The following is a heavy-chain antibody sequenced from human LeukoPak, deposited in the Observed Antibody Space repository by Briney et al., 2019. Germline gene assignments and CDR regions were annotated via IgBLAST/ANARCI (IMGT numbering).Heavy chain of an antibody. J-gene: IGHJ4*02. CDR1: GFTFITYA. CDR2: ISGSGGST. D-gene: IGHD6-19*01. CDR3: AKSIAVAGTIYYFDY. Sequence: GGSLRLSCEASGFTFITYAMSWVRQAPGKGLEWVSAISGSGGSTYYADSVKGRFTISRDNSKNTLYLQMNSLRAEDTAVYYCAKSIAVAGTIYYFDYWGQGTLVTVSS. V-gene: IGHV3-23*01.